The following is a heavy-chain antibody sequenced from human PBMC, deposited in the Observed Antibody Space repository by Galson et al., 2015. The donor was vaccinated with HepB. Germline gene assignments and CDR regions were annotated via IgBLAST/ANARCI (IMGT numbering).Heavy chain of an antibody. CDR2: IKEDGSEK. V-gene: IGHV3-7*03. J-gene: IGHJ4*02. CDR1: GFSFSSYW. CDR3: VRHAPWTFDD. D-gene: IGHD3/OR15-3a*01. Sequence: SLRLSCAASGFSFSSYWMTWVRQAPGKGLEWVANIKEDGSEKHHVDSVKGRFTISRDNTQNSLFLQMNSLRVEDTAVYYCVRHAPWTFDDWGQGTLVTVSS.